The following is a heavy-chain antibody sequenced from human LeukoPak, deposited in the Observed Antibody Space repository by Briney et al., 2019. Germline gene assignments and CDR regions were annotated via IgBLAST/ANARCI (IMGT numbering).Heavy chain of an antibody. CDR2: IKQDGSEK. D-gene: IGHD3-3*01. Sequence: PGGSLRLSCAASGFTFSSYWMSWVRQAPGKGLEWVANIKQDGSEKYYVDSVKGRFTISRDNAKNSLYLQMNSLRAEDTAVYYCARATHYDFWSGYYPYYFDYGGQGTLVTVSS. CDR3: ARATHYDFWSGYYPYYFDY. CDR1: GFTFSSYW. J-gene: IGHJ4*02. V-gene: IGHV3-7*01.